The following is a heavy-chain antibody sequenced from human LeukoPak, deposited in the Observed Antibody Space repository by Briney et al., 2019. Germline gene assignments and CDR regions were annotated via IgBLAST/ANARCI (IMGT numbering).Heavy chain of an antibody. CDR3: ARNIQRYCSGGSCYSNWYFDL. CDR1: EYSFTSHW. Sequence: GESLKISCKGSEYSFTSHWIGWVRQIPGKGLEWMGVIYPGDSDTRYSPSFQGQVTISADKSISTAYLQWNSLKASDTAMCYCARNIQRYCSGGSCYSNWYFDLWGRGTLVTVSS. V-gene: IGHV5-51*01. CDR2: IYPGDSDT. D-gene: IGHD2-15*01. J-gene: IGHJ2*01.